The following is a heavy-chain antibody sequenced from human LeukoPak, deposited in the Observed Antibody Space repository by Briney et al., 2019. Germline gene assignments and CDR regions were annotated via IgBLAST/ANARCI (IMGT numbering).Heavy chain of an antibody. CDR3: ARGREYYDFWSATTGWFDP. Sequence: ASVTVSCKASGYTFTGYYMHWVRQAPGQGLEWMGWINPNSGGTNYAQKFQGRVTMTRDTSISTAYMELSRLRSDDTAVYYCARGREYYDFWSATTGWFDPWGQGTLVTVSS. CDR1: GYTFTGYY. J-gene: IGHJ5*02. CDR2: INPNSGGT. D-gene: IGHD3-3*01. V-gene: IGHV1-2*02.